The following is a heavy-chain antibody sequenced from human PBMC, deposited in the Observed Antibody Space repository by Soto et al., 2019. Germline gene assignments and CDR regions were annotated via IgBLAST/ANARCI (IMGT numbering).Heavy chain of an antibody. D-gene: IGHD3-3*01. CDR3: ANDLFKAFGVVTRRSFYYYCMDV. CDR1: GFTFISYG. CDR2: ISYDGSNK. V-gene: IGHV3-30*18. J-gene: IGHJ6*02. Sequence: QVQLVESGGGVVQPGRSLRLSCAASGFTFISYGMHWVRQAPGKGLECVEVISYDGSNKYYADSVKGRFTISRDNSKNTLYLQMNSLRAEDTAVYYCANDLFKAFGVVTRRSFYYYCMDVWGQGTTVTVSS.